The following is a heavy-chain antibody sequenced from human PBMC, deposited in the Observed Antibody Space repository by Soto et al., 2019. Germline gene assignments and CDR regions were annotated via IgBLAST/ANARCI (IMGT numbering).Heavy chain of an antibody. CDR1: GFTFSSYA. V-gene: IGHV3-23*01. J-gene: IGHJ4*02. CDR2: ISGSGGST. Sequence: EVQLLESGGGLVQPGGSLRLSCAASGFTFSSYAMSWVRQAPGKGLEWVSAISGSGGSTYYADSVKGRFTISRDNSKNTLNLQMNSLRAEDTAVYYCAKGTYYDILTGYYDYWGQGTLVTVSS. D-gene: IGHD3-9*01. CDR3: AKGTYYDILTGYYDY.